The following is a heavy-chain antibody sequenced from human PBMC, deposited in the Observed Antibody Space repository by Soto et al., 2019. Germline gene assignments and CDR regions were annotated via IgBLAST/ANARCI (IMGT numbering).Heavy chain of an antibody. J-gene: IGHJ6*02. CDR3: AKAVEDCTNGVCRTPSRYYYYYYGMDV. D-gene: IGHD2-8*01. Sequence: PGGALRLSCAASGFTFSSYAMSWVRQAPGKGLEWVSAISGSGGSTYYADSVKGRFTISRDNSKNTLYLQMNSLRAEDTAVYYCAKAVEDCTNGVCRTPSRYYYYYYGMDVWGQGTTVTVSS. V-gene: IGHV3-23*01. CDR2: ISGSGGST. CDR1: GFTFSSYA.